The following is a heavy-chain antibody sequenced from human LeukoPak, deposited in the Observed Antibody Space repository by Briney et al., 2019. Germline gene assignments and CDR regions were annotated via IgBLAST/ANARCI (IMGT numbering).Heavy chain of an antibody. CDR3: ARGKIGVQIFGVVIRYNWFDP. J-gene: IGHJ5*02. D-gene: IGHD3-3*01. CDR2: INPNSGGT. CDR1: GYTFTGYY. V-gene: IGHV1-2*02. Sequence: ASVKVSCKASGYTFTGYYMHWVRQAPGQGLESMGWINPNSGGTNYAQKFQGRVTMTRDTSISTAYMELSRLRSDDTAVYYCARGKIGVQIFGVVIRYNWFDPWGQGTLVTVSS.